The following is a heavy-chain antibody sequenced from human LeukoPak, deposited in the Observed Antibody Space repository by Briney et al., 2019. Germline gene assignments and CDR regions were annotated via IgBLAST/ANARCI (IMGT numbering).Heavy chain of an antibody. V-gene: IGHV4-59*08. J-gene: IGHJ4*02. CDR3: ARTAAGTSALHF. CDR2: IYYSGST. CDR1: GGSISSYY. Sequence: PSETLSLTCTVSGGSISSYYRSWIRQPPGKGLEWLGYIYYSGSTNYNPSLKSRVTISVDTSKTQFSLRLTSVTAADTAAYYCARTAAGTSALHFWGQGTLVTVSS. D-gene: IGHD6-13*01.